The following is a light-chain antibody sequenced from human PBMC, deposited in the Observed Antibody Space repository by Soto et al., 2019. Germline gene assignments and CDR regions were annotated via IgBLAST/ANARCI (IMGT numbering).Light chain of an antibody. CDR3: QHYGSSSYT. Sequence: EIVLTQSPGTLSLSPGERATLSCRASQSINRSYLAWYQQKPGQAPRLLIYAASSRTTGIPDRFSGSGSGTNFTLTISRLEPEDFAGYYCQHYGSSSYTLGQGNQWEIK. V-gene: IGKV3-20*01. CDR1: QSINRSY. J-gene: IGKJ2*01. CDR2: AAS.